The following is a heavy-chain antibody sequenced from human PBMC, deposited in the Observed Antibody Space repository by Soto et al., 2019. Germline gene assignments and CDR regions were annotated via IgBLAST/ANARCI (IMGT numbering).Heavy chain of an antibody. J-gene: IGHJ4*02. V-gene: IGHV3-43*01. Sequence: EVQLVESGGVVVQPGGSLRLSCAASGYTFDDYTMHWVRQAPGKGLEWVSLISWDGGSTYYADSVKGRFTISRDNSKNSLYLQMNSLRTEDTALYYCAKDMGQQLARFDYWGQGTLVTVSS. CDR1: GYTFDDYT. CDR3: AKDMGQQLARFDY. CDR2: ISWDGGST. D-gene: IGHD6-13*01.